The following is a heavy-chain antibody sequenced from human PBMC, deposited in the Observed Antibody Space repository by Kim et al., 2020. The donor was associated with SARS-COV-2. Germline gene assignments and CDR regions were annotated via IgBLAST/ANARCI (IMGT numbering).Heavy chain of an antibody. Sequence: GGSLRLSCAASGFTFSDYAMNWVRQAPGKGLEWVSGISDNGISTYYADSVKGRFTVSRDNTKNTLFLQMNSLSAEDTAVYYCAKVNSVKYLGLPFDYWGQGTLVTVSS. J-gene: IGHJ4*02. CDR1: GFTFSDYA. D-gene: IGHD1-26*01. V-gene: IGHV3-23*01. CDR2: ISDNGIST. CDR3: AKVNSVKYLGLPFDY.